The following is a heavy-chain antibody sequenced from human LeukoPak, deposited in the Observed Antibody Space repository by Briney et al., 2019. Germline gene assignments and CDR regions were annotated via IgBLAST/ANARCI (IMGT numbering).Heavy chain of an antibody. D-gene: IGHD3-22*01. CDR2: INPNSGGT. V-gene: IGHV1-2*02. Sequence: ASVKVSCKASGYTFTGYYMHWVRQAPGQGLEWMGWINPNSGGTNYAQKFQGRVTMTRDTSISTAYMELSRLRSDDTAVYYCARDRDYYDSGGYGTLDYWGQGTLVTVSS. CDR3: ARDRDYYDSGGYGTLDY. CDR1: GYTFTGYY. J-gene: IGHJ4*02.